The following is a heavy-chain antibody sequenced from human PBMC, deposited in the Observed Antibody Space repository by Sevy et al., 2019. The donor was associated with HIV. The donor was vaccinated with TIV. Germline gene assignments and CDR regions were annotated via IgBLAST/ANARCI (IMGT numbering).Heavy chain of an antibody. V-gene: IGHV4-61*01. CDR2: IYYSGST. CDR3: ARGHTMVRGEGGAFDI. CDR1: GGSVSSGSYY. D-gene: IGHD3-10*01. Sequence: SETLSLTCTVSGGSVSSGSYYWSWIRQPPGKGLEWIGYIYYSGSTNYNPSLKSRVTISVDTSKNQFSLKLSSVTAADTAVYYCARGHTMVRGEGGAFDIWGQGTMVTVSS. J-gene: IGHJ3*02.